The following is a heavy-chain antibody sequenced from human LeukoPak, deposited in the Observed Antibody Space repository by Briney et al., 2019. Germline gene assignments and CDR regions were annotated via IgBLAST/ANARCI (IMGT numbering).Heavy chain of an antibody. J-gene: IGHJ6*02. V-gene: IGHV3-30*04. CDR1: GFTFSSYA. CDR2: ISYDGSNK. CDR3: ASWYVLPYYYYGMDV. Sequence: GRSLRLSCAASGFTFSSYAMHWVRQAPGKGLEWVAVISYDGSNKYYADSVKGRFTISRDNSKNTLYLQMNSLRAEDTAVYYCASWYVLPYYYYGMDVWGQGTTVTVSS. D-gene: IGHD6-13*01.